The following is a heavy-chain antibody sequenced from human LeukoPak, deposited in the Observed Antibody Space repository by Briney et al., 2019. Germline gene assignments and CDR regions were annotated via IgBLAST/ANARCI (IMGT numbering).Heavy chain of an antibody. CDR3: ANQLEYYMDV. CDR1: GFTFSSYG. CDR2: IWYDGSNK. Sequence: GGSLRLSCAASGFTFSSYGMHWVRQAPGKGLEWVAVIWYDGSNKYYADSVKGRFTISRDNSKNTLYLQMNSPRAEDTAVYYCANQLEYYMDVWGKGTTVTVSS. J-gene: IGHJ6*03. V-gene: IGHV3-33*06. D-gene: IGHD3-10*01.